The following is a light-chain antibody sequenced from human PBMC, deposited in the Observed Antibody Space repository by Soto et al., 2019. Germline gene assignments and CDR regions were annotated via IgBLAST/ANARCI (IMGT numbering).Light chain of an antibody. J-gene: IGKJ2*01. Sequence: DIQMTQSPSSLSASVGDRVTITCRASQDISNYLAWYQQKPGKVPRLLIYGASTLQSGVPSRFSGSGSGTDFTLTIISLQPEDVASYYCQKYTSAPYTFGQGTKLEIK. CDR2: GAS. CDR3: QKYTSAPYT. V-gene: IGKV1-27*01. CDR1: QDISNY.